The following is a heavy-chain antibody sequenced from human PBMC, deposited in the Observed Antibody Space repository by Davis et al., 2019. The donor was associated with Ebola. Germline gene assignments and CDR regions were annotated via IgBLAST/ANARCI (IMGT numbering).Heavy chain of an antibody. D-gene: IGHD4-11*01. CDR2: SNHDGTYT. J-gene: IGHJ4*02. Sequence: PGGSLRLSCAVSGFPFSGYWMHWVRQGLGKRLEWVSVSNHDGTYTKYVDSVRGRFTMSRDNAKNTLVLQMNSLRVEDTAVYFCARAGSHYDFDYWGQGALVAVSS. CDR1: GFPFSGYW. CDR3: ARAGSHYDFDY. V-gene: IGHV3-74*01.